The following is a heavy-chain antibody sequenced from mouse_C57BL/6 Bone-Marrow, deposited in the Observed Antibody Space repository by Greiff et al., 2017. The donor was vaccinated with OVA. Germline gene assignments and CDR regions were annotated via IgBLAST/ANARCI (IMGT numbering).Heavy chain of an antibody. J-gene: IGHJ4*01. CDR1: GYAFTNYL. V-gene: IGHV1-54*01. D-gene: IGHD2-1*01. Sequence: VKLQESGAELVRPGTSVKVSCKASGYAFTNYLIEWVKQRPGQGLEWIGVINPGSGGTNYNEKFKGKATLTADKSSSTAYMQLSSLTSEDSAVYFCARFFYGHYYAMDYWGQGTSVTVSS. CDR3: ARFFYGHYYAMDY. CDR2: INPGSGGT.